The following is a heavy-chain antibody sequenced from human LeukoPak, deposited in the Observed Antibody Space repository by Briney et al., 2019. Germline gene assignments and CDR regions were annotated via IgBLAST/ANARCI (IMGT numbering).Heavy chain of an antibody. CDR1: GFTFSSYA. CDR2: ISGSGGST. J-gene: IGHJ5*02. Sequence: GGSLRLSCAASGFTFSSYAMSWVRQAPGKGLEWVSAISGSGGSTYYADSVKGRFTISGDNSKNTLYLQMNSLRAEDTAVYYCAKDKAPYYDSSGYSNWFDPWGQGTLVTVSS. V-gene: IGHV3-23*01. CDR3: AKDKAPYYDSSGYSNWFDP. D-gene: IGHD3-22*01.